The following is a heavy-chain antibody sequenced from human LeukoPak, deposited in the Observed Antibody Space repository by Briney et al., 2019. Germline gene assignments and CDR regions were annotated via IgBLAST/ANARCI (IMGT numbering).Heavy chain of an antibody. V-gene: IGHV3-30*04. J-gene: IGHJ6*02. CDR3: ASGTGCSSTSCYGDYYYGMDV. CDR1: GFTFSSYA. CDR2: ISYDGSNK. D-gene: IGHD2-2*01. Sequence: GGSLRLSCAASGFTFSSYAMHWVRQAPGKGLEWVAVISYDGSNKYYADSVKGRFTISRDNSKNTLYLQMNSLRAEDTAVYYCASGTGCSSTSCYGDYYYGMDVWGQGTTVTVSS.